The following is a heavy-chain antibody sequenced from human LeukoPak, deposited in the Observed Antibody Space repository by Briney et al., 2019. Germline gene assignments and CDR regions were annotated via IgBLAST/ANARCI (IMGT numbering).Heavy chain of an antibody. J-gene: IGHJ3*02. CDR1: GFTFSSYA. Sequence: GGSLRLSCAASGFTFSSYAMSWVRQAPGKGLEWVSDISGSGGGTYYADSVKGRFTISRDNSKNTLYMQMNSLRAEDTAVYYCAKVPVSMIVVGGYAIDIWGQGTMVTVSS. CDR3: AKVPVSMIVVGGYAIDI. CDR2: ISGSGGGT. D-gene: IGHD3-22*01. V-gene: IGHV3-23*01.